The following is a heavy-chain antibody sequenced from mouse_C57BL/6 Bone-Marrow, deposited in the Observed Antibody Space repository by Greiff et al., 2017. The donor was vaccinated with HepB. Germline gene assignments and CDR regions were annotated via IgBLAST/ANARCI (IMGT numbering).Heavy chain of an antibody. D-gene: IGHD2-1*01. CDR2: IDPSDSYT. CDR3: ARGDYGNYMRFAY. CDR1: GYTFTSYW. V-gene: IGHV1-69*01. Sequence: VQLQQPGAELVMPGASVKLSCKASGYTFTSYWMHWVKQRPGQGLEWIGEIDPSDSYTNYNQKFKGKSTLTVDKSSSTAYMQLSSLTSEDSAVYYCARGDYGNYMRFAYWGQGTLVTVSA. J-gene: IGHJ3*01.